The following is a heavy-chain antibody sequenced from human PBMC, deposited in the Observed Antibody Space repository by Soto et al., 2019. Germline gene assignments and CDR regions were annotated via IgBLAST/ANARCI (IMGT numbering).Heavy chain of an antibody. J-gene: IGHJ4*02. CDR3: AHRESTYMYNFDF. D-gene: IGHD1-1*01. CDR1: GFSFTTSAVG. Sequence: QITLKESGPPLVRPTQTRTLTCTFSGFSFTTSAVGVGWIRQPPGKALEWLALIYWDDVKRYRPSLKSRLTITKDTSKNQVVLTMTNMDPVDTAIYYCAHRESTYMYNFDFWGQGSLVTVSS. V-gene: IGHV2-5*02. CDR2: IYWDDVK.